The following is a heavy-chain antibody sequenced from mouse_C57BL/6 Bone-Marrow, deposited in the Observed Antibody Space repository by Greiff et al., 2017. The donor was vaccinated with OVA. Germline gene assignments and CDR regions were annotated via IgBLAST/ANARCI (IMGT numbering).Heavy chain of an antibody. J-gene: IGHJ3*01. CDR3: TTYYGSSYPFAY. V-gene: IGHV14-4*01. D-gene: IGHD1-1*01. CDR2: IDPENGDT. Sequence: VQLQQSGPELVKPGASVKISCKASGYSFTDYNMNWVKQRPEQGLEWIGWIDPENGDTEYASKFQGKATITADTSSNTAYLQLSSLTSEDTAVYYCTTYYGSSYPFAYWGQGTLVTVSA. CDR1: GYSFTDYN.